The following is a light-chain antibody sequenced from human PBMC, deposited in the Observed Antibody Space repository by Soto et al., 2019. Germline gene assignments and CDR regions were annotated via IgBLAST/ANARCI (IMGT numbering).Light chain of an antibody. J-gene: IGKJ2*01. CDR1: QSVNTN. CDR2: GAS. Sequence: EIVMTQSPATLSVSPGESATLSCRASQSVNTNLAWYQQKPGRAPRLLIHGASTRATGIPARISGSGSGTELPLNISSLQSEDFAVYYCQQYNNWPPHTFGQGTKLEIK. V-gene: IGKV3-15*01. CDR3: QQYNNWPPHT.